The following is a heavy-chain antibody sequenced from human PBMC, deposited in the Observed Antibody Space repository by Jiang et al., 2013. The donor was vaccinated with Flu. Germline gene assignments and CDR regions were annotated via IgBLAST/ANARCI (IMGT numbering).Heavy chain of an antibody. CDR1: GFTFDDYA. J-gene: IGHJ6*03. V-gene: IGHV3-9*01. D-gene: IGHD4-17*01. CDR2: ISWNSGSI. CDR3: AKDPGGTTYYMDV. Sequence: VQLLESGGGLVQPGRSLRLSCAASGFTFDDYAMHWVRQAPGKGLEWVSGISWNSGSIGYADSVKGRFTISRDNAKNSLYLQMNSLRAEDTALYYCAKDPGGTTYYMDVWGKGTTVTVSS.